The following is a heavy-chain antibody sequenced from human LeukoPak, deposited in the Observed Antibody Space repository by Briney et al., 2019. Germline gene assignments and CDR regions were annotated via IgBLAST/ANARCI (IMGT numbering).Heavy chain of an antibody. D-gene: IGHD3-9*01. CDR3: ARMPDILTGLDS. J-gene: IGHJ4*02. V-gene: IGHV1-8*02. Sequence: ASVKVSCKASGYTFTSYYMHWVRQATGQGLEWMGWMNPNSGNTGYAQKFQGRVTMTRNTSISTAYMELSSLRSEDTAVYYCARMPDILTGLDSWGQGTLVTVSS. CDR1: GYTFTSYY. CDR2: MNPNSGNT.